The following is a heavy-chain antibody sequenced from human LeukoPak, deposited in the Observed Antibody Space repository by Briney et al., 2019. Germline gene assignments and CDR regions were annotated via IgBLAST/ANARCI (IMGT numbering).Heavy chain of an antibody. CDR1: GYTFTSYA. D-gene: IGHD5-18*01. CDR3: ARAPERGYSYGYKRGAFDI. V-gene: IGHV1-3*01. CDR2: INAGNGNA. J-gene: IGHJ3*02. Sequence: GASVKVSCKASGYTFTSYAMHWVRQAPGQRLEWMGWINAGNGNAKYSQKFQGRVTITRDTSASTAYMELSSLRSEDTAVYYCARAPERGYSYGYKRGAFDIWGQGTIVTVSS.